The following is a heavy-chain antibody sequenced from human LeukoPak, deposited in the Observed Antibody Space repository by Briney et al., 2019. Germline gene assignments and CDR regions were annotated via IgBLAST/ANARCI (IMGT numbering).Heavy chain of an antibody. J-gene: IGHJ3*02. CDR2: ISFDGSNK. CDR1: GFTFSNYG. D-gene: IGHD1-26*01. V-gene: IGHV3-30*18. CDR3: AKSIVGATGDDFDI. Sequence: AGSLRLSCAASGFTFSNYGMHWVRQAPGKGLEWVAVISFDGSNKYYADSVKGRFTISRDNSKNTLYLQMNSLRAEDTAVYYCAKSIVGATGDDFDIWGQGTMVTVSS.